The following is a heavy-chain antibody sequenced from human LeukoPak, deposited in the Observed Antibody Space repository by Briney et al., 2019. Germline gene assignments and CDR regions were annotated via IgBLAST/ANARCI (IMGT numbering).Heavy chain of an antibody. Sequence: SGGSLRLSCAASGFTFSSYAMHWVRQAPGKGLEYVSGTSTNGGSTYYADSVKGRFTISRDNSKNTLFLQMGSLRAEDMAVYYCARGGGRNTTMVWAFDYWGQGTLVTVSS. CDR1: GFTFSSYA. V-gene: IGHV3-64*02. CDR2: TSTNGGST. CDR3: ARGGGRNTTMVWAFDY. J-gene: IGHJ4*02. D-gene: IGHD5-18*01.